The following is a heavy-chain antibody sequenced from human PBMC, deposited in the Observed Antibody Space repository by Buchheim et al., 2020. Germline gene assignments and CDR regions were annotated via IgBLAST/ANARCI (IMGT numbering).Heavy chain of an antibody. Sequence: QVQLVESGGGLVKPGGSLRLSCAASGFTFSDYYMSWIRQAPGKGLEWVSYISSSSSYTNYADSVKGRFTIFRDNAKNSLYLQMNSLRAEDTAVYYCARVYYDFWSGYSGWFDPWGQGTL. CDR2: ISSSSSYT. J-gene: IGHJ5*02. D-gene: IGHD3-3*01. CDR1: GFTFSDYY. V-gene: IGHV3-11*06. CDR3: ARVYYDFWSGYSGWFDP.